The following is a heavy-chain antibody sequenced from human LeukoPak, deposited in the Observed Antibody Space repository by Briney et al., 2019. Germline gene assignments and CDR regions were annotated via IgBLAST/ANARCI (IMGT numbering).Heavy chain of an antibody. J-gene: IGHJ4*02. CDR2: IGGYDGDR. D-gene: IGHD3-22*01. CDR3: ARDPWNFYDSSGYYRDFDY. V-gene: IGHV1-18*01. CDR1: GFSFISYG. Sequence: ASVKVSCKASGFSFISYGFSWVRQAPGQGLEWMGWIGGYDGDRHYAQQFQGRVTITTDTSTSTAYMELRSLRSDDTAVYYCARDPWNFYDSSGYYRDFDYWGQGTLVTVSS.